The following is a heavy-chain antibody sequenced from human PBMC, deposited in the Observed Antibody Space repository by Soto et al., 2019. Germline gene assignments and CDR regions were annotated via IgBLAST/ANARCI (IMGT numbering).Heavy chain of an antibody. CDR1: GFTFSSYA. CDR2: ISGSSGHI. J-gene: IGHJ3*02. D-gene: IGHD3-16*01. Sequence: GGSLRLSCAASGFTFSSYAMHWVRQAPGKGLEWVSSISGSSGHILYADSVRGRFTISRDNAENSLHLEMNNLRADDTAVYYCASPKGGAFDIWGQGTMVTVSS. CDR3: ASPKGGAFDI. V-gene: IGHV3-21*06.